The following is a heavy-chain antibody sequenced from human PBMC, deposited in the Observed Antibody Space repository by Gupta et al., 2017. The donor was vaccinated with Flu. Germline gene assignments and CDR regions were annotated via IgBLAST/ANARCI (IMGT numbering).Heavy chain of an antibody. Sequence: VQVVQSGAEVKKPRASVKVSCKASGYTIPSYYMHWVRQAPGQGLEWMGIINPSGGSTSYAQKFQGRVTMTRDTSTSTVYMELSSLRSEDTAVYYCARVRGIVGADYWCQGTLVTVSS. CDR2: INPSGGST. CDR3: ARVRGIVGADY. J-gene: IGHJ4*02. CDR1: GYTIPSYY. V-gene: IGHV1-46*01. D-gene: IGHD1-26*01.